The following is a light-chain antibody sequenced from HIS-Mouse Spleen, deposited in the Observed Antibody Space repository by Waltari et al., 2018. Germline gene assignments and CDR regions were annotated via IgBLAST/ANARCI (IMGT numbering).Light chain of an antibody. CDR1: SRDVGGYND. CDR2: DVS. V-gene: IGLV2-11*01. CDR3: CSYAGSYTV. J-gene: IGLJ3*02. Sequence: QSALTQPRSVSGSPGQSVTISCTGTSRDVGGYNDVSWYQQHPGKAPKLMIYDVSKRPSGVPDRFSGSKSGNTASLTISGLQAEDEADYYCCSYAGSYTVFGGGTKLTVL.